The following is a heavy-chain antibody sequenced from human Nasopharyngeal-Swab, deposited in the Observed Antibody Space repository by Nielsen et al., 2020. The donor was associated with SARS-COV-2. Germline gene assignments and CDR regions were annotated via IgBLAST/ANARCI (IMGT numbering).Heavy chain of an antibody. CDR2: IYYSGST. CDR3: ARLDYDILTGYGDLYYFDY. J-gene: IGHJ4*02. D-gene: IGHD3-9*01. V-gene: IGHV4-39*01. Sequence: RQAPGKGLEWLGSIYYSGSTYYNPSLKSRVTISVDTSKNQFSLKLSSVTAADTAVYYCARLDYDILTGYGDLYYFDYWGQGTLVT.